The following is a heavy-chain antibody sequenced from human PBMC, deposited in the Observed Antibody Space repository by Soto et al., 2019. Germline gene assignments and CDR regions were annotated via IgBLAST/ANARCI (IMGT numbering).Heavy chain of an antibody. CDR2: SRNKANSYTT. CDR3: ARATYYSDGSGYYTEYFHN. J-gene: IGHJ1*01. Sequence: EVQLVESGGGLVQPGGSLRLSCAASGFTFNDHYMNWVRQAPGKGLEWVGRSRNKANSYTTQYAASVKGRFTISRDDSKNSLYLQMNSLKTEDTAVYYCARATYYSDGSGYYTEYFHNWGQGTLVTVSS. D-gene: IGHD3-22*01. CDR1: GFTFNDHY. V-gene: IGHV3-72*01.